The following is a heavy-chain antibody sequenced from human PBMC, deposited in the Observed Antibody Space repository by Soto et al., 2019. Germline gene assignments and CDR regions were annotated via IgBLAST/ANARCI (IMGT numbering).Heavy chain of an antibody. D-gene: IGHD3-10*01. CDR2: INHSGST. Sequence: PSETLSLTCAVYGGSFSGYYWTWIRQPPGTGLEWIGEINHSGSTNYNPSLKSRVTISVDTSKNQFSLKLTSVTAVNTAVYSSARHKITSLYDVWGQGALVTVSS. V-gene: IGHV4-34*01. CDR3: ARHKITSLYDV. J-gene: IGHJ4*02. CDR1: GGSFSGYY.